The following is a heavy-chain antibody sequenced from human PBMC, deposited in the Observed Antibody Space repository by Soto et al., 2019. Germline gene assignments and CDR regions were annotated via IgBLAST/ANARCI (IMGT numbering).Heavy chain of an antibody. Sequence: QVQLVESGGGVVQPGRSLRLSCAASGFTFSSYGIHWVRQAPGKGLEWVAVIWYDGSNRYYADSVKGRLTISRDNSKNKLYQEMNSLRAEDTALYYCARQISPWGNAFDIWGQGTMVTVSS. J-gene: IGHJ3*02. V-gene: IGHV3-33*01. CDR3: ARQISPWGNAFDI. CDR2: IWYDGSNR. CDR1: GFTFSSYG. D-gene: IGHD7-27*01.